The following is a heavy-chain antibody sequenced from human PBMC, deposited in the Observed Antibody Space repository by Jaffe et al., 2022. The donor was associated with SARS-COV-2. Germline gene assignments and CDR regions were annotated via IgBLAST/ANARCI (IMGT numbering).Heavy chain of an antibody. V-gene: IGHV1-3*01. Sequence: QVQLVQSGAEVKKPGASVKVSCKTSGYTFTSYSMHWVRQAPGQRLEWMGSINGGNGNTKYSQKFQGRVTITRDTSASTGYMELSSLGSEDTAVYYCASGGYYYYGMDVWGQGTTVTVSS. CDR3: ASGGYYYYGMDV. J-gene: IGHJ6*02. CDR2: INGGNGNT. CDR1: GYTFTSYS. D-gene: IGHD2-15*01.